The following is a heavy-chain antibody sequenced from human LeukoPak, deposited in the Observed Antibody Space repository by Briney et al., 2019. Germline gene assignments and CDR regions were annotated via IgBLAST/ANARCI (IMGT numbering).Heavy chain of an antibody. CDR2: IYTSEST. D-gene: IGHD6-19*01. CDR1: GGSISSYY. J-gene: IGHJ4*02. CDR3: ARTSSSGLVGGYYFDY. V-gene: IGHV4-4*07. Sequence: SETLSLTCTVSGGSISSYYWSWIRQPAGKGLEWIGRIYTSESTNYNPSLKSRVTISVDTSRNQFSLKLSSVTAADTAVYYCARTSSSGLVGGYYFDYWGQGTLVTVSS.